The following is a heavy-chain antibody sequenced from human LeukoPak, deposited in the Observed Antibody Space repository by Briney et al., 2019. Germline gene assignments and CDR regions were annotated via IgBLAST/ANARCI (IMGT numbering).Heavy chain of an antibody. Sequence: PSETLSLTCTVSGGAVSGGSISTTSYYWGWIRQPPGKGLEWIGSIAYSGSTYYNPSPKSRATVSVDTSKNQLSLKLRSVTAAGTAVYYCARLGHYYDSSGSPLWGQGTLVTVSS. CDR1: GGSISTTSYY. D-gene: IGHD3-22*01. V-gene: IGHV4-39*01. J-gene: IGHJ4*02. CDR3: ARLGHYYDSSGSPL. CDR2: IAYSGST.